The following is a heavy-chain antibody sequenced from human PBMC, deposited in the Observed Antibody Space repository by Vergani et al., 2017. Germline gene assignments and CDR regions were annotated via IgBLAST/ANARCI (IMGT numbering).Heavy chain of an antibody. CDR1: GFTFSSYA. D-gene: IGHD6-19*01. CDR3: ARDLGSGWYSSGNPYYFDY. J-gene: IGHJ4*02. Sequence: EVQLLESGGGLVQPGGSLRLSCAASGFTFSSYAMSWVRQAPGKGLEWVSSISSSSSYIYYADSVKGRFTISRDNAKNSLYLQMNSLRAEDTAVYYCARDLGSGWYSSGNPYYFDYWGQGTLVTVSS. V-gene: IGHV3-21*01. CDR2: ISSSSSYI.